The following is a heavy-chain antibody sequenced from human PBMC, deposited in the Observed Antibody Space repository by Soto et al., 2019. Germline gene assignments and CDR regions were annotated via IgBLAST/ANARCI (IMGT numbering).Heavy chain of an antibody. D-gene: IGHD4-17*01. V-gene: IGHV3-73*01. J-gene: IGHJ2*01. CDR2: IRNKVNSYAT. CDR1: GMTFINAW. Sequence: QPGGSLRLSCTASGMTFINAWMNWVRQAPGKGPEWVGRIRNKVNSYATVYPASVRGRFRLSRDDSKNTAYLQMNSLRTDDTAVYYCATLPNVDGGVGGRYFDLWGRGTLVTVSS. CDR3: ATLPNVDGGVGGRYFDL.